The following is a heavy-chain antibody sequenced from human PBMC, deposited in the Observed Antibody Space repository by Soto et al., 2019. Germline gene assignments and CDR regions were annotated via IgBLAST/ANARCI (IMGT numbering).Heavy chain of an antibody. CDR1: GFTFSSYE. Sequence: GGSLRLSCAASGFTFSSYEMNWVRQAPGKGLEWVSYISSSGSTIYYADSVKGRFTISRDNAKNSLYLQMDSLRAEDTAVYYCARARRDIVVVVAASTFDYWGQGTLVTVSS. D-gene: IGHD2-15*01. CDR2: ISSSGSTI. CDR3: ARARRDIVVVVAASTFDY. J-gene: IGHJ4*02. V-gene: IGHV3-48*03.